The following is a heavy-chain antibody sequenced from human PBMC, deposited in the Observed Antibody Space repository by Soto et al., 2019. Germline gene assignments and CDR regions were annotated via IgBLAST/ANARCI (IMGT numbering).Heavy chain of an antibody. J-gene: IGHJ4*02. Sequence: QVQLVQSGTEVKKPGSSVKVSCKASGGTFRNYPINWVRQAPGQGLEWMGSIFPLTDIPDYAQNFQARLTISADKSTSTAYMELSGLTSDYTAMYFCARSTLVVLNYFESWGQGTLVTVSS. CDR3: ARSTLVVLNYFES. CDR2: IFPLTDIP. CDR1: GGTFRNYP. V-gene: IGHV1-69*02. D-gene: IGHD1-1*01.